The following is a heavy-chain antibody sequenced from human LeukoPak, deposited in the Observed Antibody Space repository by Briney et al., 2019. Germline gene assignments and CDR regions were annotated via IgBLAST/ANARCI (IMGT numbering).Heavy chain of an antibody. CDR3: ARVVGGYCSSTSCYSFGFDY. Sequence: SVKVSCKASGGTFSSFGISWVRQAPGQGLEWMGGIIPIFGTANYAQKFQGRVTITADESTSIAYMELSSLRSEDTAVYYCARVVGGYCSSTSCYSFGFDYWGQGTLVTVSS. D-gene: IGHD2-2*02. J-gene: IGHJ4*02. CDR2: IIPIFGTA. CDR1: GGTFSSFG. V-gene: IGHV1-69*13.